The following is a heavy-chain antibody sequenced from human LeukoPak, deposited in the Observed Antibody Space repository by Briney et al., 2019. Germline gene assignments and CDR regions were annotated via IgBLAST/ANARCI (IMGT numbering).Heavy chain of an antibody. CDR3: ARGVGATTS. J-gene: IGHJ5*02. CDR1: RYTFTNFA. CDR2: INTNTGNP. Sequence: ASVKVSCKASRYTFTNFAMNWVRQAPGQGLEWMGWINTNTGNPTYAQGFTGRFVFSLDTSVSTTYLQISSLKAEDTAVYYCARGVGATTSWGQGTLVTVSS. D-gene: IGHD1-26*01. V-gene: IGHV7-4-1*02.